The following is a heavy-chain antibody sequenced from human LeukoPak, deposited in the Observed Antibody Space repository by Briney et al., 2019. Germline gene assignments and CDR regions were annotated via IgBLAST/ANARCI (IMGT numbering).Heavy chain of an antibody. J-gene: IGHJ3*02. CDR1: GYTFTGYY. CDR3: ARGTYYYDSSGYQDAFDI. Sequence: GASVKVSCKASGYTFTGYYMHWVRQAPRQGLEWMGWINPNSGGTNYAQKFQGRVTMTRDTSISAAYMELSRLRSDDTAVYYCARGTYYYDSSGYQDAFDIWGQGTMVTVSS. V-gene: IGHV1-2*02. D-gene: IGHD3-22*01. CDR2: INPNSGGT.